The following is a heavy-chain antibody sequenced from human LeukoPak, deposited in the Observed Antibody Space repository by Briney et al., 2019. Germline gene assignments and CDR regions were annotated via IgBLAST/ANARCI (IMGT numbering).Heavy chain of an antibody. CDR3: TRVVSGSYFDY. D-gene: IGHD1-26*01. CDR1: GFSFSDAW. V-gene: IGHV3-15*04. J-gene: IGHJ4*02. Sequence: TGGSLRLSCAASGFSFSDAWMSWVRQIPGKGLEWVGRIESKTDGGTTDYAAPVKGRFTISRDDSTNTLYLQMNSLKTEDTAVYYCTRVVSGSYFDYWGQGTLVTVSS. CDR2: IESKTDGGTT.